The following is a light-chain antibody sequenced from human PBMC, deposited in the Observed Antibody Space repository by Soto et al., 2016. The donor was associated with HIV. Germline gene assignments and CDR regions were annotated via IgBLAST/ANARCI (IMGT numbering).Light chain of an antibody. CDR3: QQYTTYPGT. V-gene: IGKV1-5*03. CDR2: KAS. CDR1: QSISSW. Sequence: DIQMTQSPSTLSASVGDRVTITCRASQSISSWLAWYQKKPGKAPKLLIYKASSLESGVPSRFSGSGSGTEFTLTISSLQPDDFATYYCQQYTTYPGTFGQGTKVEIK. J-gene: IGKJ1*01.